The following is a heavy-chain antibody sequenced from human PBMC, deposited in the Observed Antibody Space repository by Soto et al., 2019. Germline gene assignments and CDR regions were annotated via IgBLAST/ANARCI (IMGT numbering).Heavy chain of an antibody. Sequence: AGGSLRLSCAASGFTFSSYSMNWVRQAPGKGLERVSSISNNGSYKYYADSVKGRFTISRDNSKNTLYLQMNSLRAEDTALYYCAREPRSSSWYYYYYGMDVWGQGTTVTVSS. CDR2: ISNNGSYK. J-gene: IGHJ6*02. D-gene: IGHD6-13*01. V-gene: IGHV3-21*01. CDR1: GFTFSSYS. CDR3: AREPRSSSWYYYYYGMDV.